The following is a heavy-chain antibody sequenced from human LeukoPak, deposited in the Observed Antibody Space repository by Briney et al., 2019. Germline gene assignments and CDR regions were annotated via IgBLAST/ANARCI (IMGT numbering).Heavy chain of an antibody. D-gene: IGHD5-12*01. J-gene: IGHJ3*02. CDR2: ISASGGST. CDR1: GFTFSSYA. CDR3: AKGTEYSGYVWPFDI. Sequence: PGGSLRLSCAASGFTFSSYAMSWVRQAPGKGLEWVSAISASGGSTNNADSVKGRFTISRDNSKSILYLQMNSLRAEDTAVYYCAKGTEYSGYVWPFDIWGQGTMVTVSS. V-gene: IGHV3-23*01.